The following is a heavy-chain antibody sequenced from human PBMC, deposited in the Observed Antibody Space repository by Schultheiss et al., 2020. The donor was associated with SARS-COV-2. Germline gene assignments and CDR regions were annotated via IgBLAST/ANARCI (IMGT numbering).Heavy chain of an antibody. CDR1: GYTFTGYY. CDR3: ARDRGGGTAEYFQH. V-gene: IGHV1-69*13. D-gene: IGHD4-23*01. J-gene: IGHJ1*01. CDR2: IIPIFGTA. Sequence: SVKVSCKASGYTFTGYYMHWVRQAPGQGLEWMGGIIPIFGTANYAQKFQGRVTITADESTSTAYMELSSLRSEDTAVYYCARDRGGGTAEYFQHWGQGTLVTVSS.